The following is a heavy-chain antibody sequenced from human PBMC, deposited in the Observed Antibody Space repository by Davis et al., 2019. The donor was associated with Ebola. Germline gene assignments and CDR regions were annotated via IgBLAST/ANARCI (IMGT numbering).Heavy chain of an antibody. CDR1: GYTFTSYG. V-gene: IGHV1-18*01. J-gene: IGHJ6*02. Sequence: ASVKDSCKASGYTFTSYGISWVRQAPGQGLEWMGWISAYNGNTNYAQKLQGRVTMTTDTSTSTAYMELRSLRSDDTAVYYCARDPKYSGSYYYYYGMDIWGQGTTVTVSS. D-gene: IGHD1-26*01. CDR2: ISAYNGNT. CDR3: ARDPKYSGSYYYYYGMDI.